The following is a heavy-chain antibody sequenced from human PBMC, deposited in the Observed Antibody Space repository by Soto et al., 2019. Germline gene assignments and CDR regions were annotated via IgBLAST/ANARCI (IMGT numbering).Heavy chain of an antibody. D-gene: IGHD1-26*01. J-gene: IGHJ6*02. CDR2: ISYDGSNK. CDR3: AKDRSWEPIDYYYYGMAG. V-gene: IGHV3-30*18. Sequence: GGSLILSCAASGFTFSSYGMHWVRQAPGKGLEWVAVISYDGSNKYYADSVKGRFTISRDNSKNTLYLQMNSLRAEDTAVYYCAKDRSWEPIDYYYYGMAGWGQGTTVTVSS. CDR1: GFTFSSYG.